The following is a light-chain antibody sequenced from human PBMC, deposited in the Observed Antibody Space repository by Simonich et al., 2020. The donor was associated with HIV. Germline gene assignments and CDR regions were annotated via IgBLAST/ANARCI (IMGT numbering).Light chain of an antibody. J-gene: IGKJ1*01. CDR3: QQSYNWPRT. CDR1: QSVSSN. V-gene: IGKV3-15*01. Sequence: EIVMTQSPATLSVSPGERATPSCRASQSVSSNLAWYQQKPGQAPRLLIYGASTRATGIPARFSGSGSGTEFTLTISSMQSEDFAVYYCQQSYNWPRTFGQGTRVEIK. CDR2: GAS.